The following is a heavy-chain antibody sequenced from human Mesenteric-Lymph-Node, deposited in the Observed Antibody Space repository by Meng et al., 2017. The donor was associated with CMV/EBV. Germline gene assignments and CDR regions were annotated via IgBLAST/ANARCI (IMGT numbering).Heavy chain of an antibody. CDR1: GFTLSDYR. CDR2: ISSTSSSI. J-gene: IGHJ3*02. D-gene: IGHD1-20*01. V-gene: IGHV3-21*01. Sequence: GESLKISCAASGFTLSDYRMNWVRQTPGKGLEWVSSISSTSSSIYYADSVKGRFTISRDNAKNSLYLQMNSLRAEDTAVYYCAKDRGNWDALDIWGQGTMVTVSS. CDR3: AKDRGNWDALDI.